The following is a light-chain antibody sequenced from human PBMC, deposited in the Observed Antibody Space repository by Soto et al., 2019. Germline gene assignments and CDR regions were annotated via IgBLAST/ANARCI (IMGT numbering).Light chain of an antibody. J-gene: IGKJ1*01. Sequence: DIQMTQSPSSLSASVGDRVTITCRASQTISNYLHWYQQSPGKAPNPLIYLASNLQSGVPSRFSSSGSGTDFTLTISNLQAEDFATYYCQQSYSAPHTFGQGTKVEIK. CDR3: QQSYSAPHT. CDR2: LAS. CDR1: QTISNY. V-gene: IGKV1-39*01.